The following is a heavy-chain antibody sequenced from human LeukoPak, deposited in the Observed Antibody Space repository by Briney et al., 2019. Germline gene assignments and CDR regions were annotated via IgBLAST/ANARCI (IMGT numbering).Heavy chain of an antibody. J-gene: IGHJ4*02. Sequence: GGSLRLSCAASGFTVSSNYMSWVRQAPGKGLEWVSVIYSGGSTYYADSVKGRFTISRDNSKNTLYLQMNSLRAEDTAMYYCARITYYYDSSGYLAHDYWGQGTLVTVSS. V-gene: IGHV3-53*01. CDR2: IYSGGST. D-gene: IGHD3-22*01. CDR3: ARITYYYDSSGYLAHDY. CDR1: GFTVSSNY.